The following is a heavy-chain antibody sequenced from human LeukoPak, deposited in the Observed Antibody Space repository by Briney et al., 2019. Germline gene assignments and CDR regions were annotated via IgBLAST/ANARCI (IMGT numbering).Heavy chain of an antibody. D-gene: IGHD3-22*01. CDR2: INPSGGST. CDR1: GYTFTSYG. CDR3: ARSVYDSSGYYHR. J-gene: IGHJ4*02. Sequence: ASVKVSCKASGYTFTSYGISWVRQAPGQGLEWMGIINPSGGSTSYAQKFQGRVTMTRDTSTSTVYMELSSLRSEDTAVYYCARSVYDSSGYYHRWGQGTLVTVSS. V-gene: IGHV1-46*01.